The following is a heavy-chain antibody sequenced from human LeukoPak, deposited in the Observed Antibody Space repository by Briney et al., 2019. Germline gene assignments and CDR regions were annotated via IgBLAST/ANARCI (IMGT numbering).Heavy chain of an antibody. CDR2: ISAYNGNT. D-gene: IGHD3-3*01. J-gene: IGHJ4*02. CDR3: ARDRSRFLEWLPCY. Sequence: ASVKVSCKASGYTFTIYGISWVRQAPGQGLEWMGWISAYNGNTNYAQKLQGRVTMTTDTSTSTAYMELRSLRSDDTAVYYCARDRSRFLEWLPCYWGQGTLVTVSS. V-gene: IGHV1-18*01. CDR1: GYTFTIYG.